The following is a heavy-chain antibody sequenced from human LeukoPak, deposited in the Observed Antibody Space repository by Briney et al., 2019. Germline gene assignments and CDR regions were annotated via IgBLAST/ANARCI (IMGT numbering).Heavy chain of an antibody. D-gene: IGHD4-17*01. CDR3: ARGHYGDYPKAYFDY. CDR2: IYSGGST. Sequence: PGGSLRLSCAASGFTVSSNYMSWVRQAPGKGLEWVSVIYSGGSTYYADSVKGRFTISRDNSKNTLYLQMNSPRAEDTAVYYCARGHYGDYPKAYFDYWGQGTLVTVSS. J-gene: IGHJ4*02. CDR1: GFTVSSNY. V-gene: IGHV3-53*01.